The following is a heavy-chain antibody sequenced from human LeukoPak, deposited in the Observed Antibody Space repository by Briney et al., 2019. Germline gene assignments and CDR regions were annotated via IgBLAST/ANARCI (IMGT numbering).Heavy chain of an antibody. Sequence: ASVKVSCKASGYTFTSYYMHWVRQAPGQGLEWMGIINPSGGSTSYAQKSQGRVTMTRDMSTSTVYMELSSLRSEDTAVYYCARDMHSSWLFDYWGQGTLVTVSS. V-gene: IGHV1-46*01. D-gene: IGHD6-13*01. J-gene: IGHJ4*02. CDR3: ARDMHSSWLFDY. CDR1: GYTFTSYY. CDR2: INPSGGST.